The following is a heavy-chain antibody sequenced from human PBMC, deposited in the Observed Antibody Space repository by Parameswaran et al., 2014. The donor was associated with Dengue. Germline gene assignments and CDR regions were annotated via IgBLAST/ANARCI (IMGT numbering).Heavy chain of an antibody. CDR3: ARGGRITMFRGVNRRPLYFYGMDV. D-gene: IGHD3-10*01. CDR2: IDNSGSAT. J-gene: IGHJ6*04. V-gene: IGHV3-11*01. Sequence: VRQMPGKGLEWISDIDNSGSATFQADSVKGRSTISRDNDKNSLYLQINSLRAEDTAVYYCARGGRITMFRGVNRRPLYFYGMDVWAKDHGHRLL.